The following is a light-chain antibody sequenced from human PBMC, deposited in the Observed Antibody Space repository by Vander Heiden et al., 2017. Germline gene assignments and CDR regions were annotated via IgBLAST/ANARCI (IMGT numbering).Light chain of an antibody. V-gene: IGKV1-33*01. CDR2: DAS. J-gene: IGKJ4*01. CDR3: QQNDNLQRALT. Sequence: DIHMSYSSTSLSASVGDRVTISCQASQDISNYLNWYQQIPGKAPRLLIFDASNLKTGVPSRVSGSGSGTDFTFTISSLQPEDIATYYCQQNDNLQRALTFGGGTKVEIK. CDR1: QDISNY.